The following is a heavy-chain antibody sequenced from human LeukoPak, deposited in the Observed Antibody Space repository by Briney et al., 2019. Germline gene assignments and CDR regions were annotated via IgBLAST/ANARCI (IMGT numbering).Heavy chain of an antibody. CDR2: ISYDGSNK. CDR1: GFTFSSYA. Sequence: GGSLRLSCAASGFTFSSYAMHWVRQAPGKGLEWVAVISYDGSNKYYADSVKGRFTISRDNSKNTLYLQMNSLRAEDTAVYYCAREPHIVVVTAIPSWFDPWGQGTLVTVSS. V-gene: IGHV3-30*04. J-gene: IGHJ5*02. CDR3: AREPHIVVVTAIPSWFDP. D-gene: IGHD2-21*02.